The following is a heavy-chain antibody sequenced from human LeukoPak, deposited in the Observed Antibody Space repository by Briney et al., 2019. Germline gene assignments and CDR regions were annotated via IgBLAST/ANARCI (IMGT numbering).Heavy chain of an antibody. CDR1: GFTFSSYA. D-gene: IGHD4-17*01. J-gene: IGHJ4*02. Sequence: GGSLRLSWAASGFTFSSYAMHWVRQAPGKGLEWVAVISYDGSNKYYADSVKGRFTISRDNSKNTLYLQMNSLRAEDTAVYYCARNYGDEVNFDYWGQGTLVTVSS. V-gene: IGHV3-30*04. CDR3: ARNYGDEVNFDY. CDR2: ISYDGSNK.